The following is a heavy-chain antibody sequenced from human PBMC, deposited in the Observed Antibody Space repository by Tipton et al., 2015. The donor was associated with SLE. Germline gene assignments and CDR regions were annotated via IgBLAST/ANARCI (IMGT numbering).Heavy chain of an antibody. CDR1: GGSFSDYY. V-gene: IGHV4-34*01. CDR2: VNHSGST. J-gene: IGHJ4*02. D-gene: IGHD3-22*01. Sequence: TLSLTCAVYGGSFSDYYWSWIRQPPGKGLEWIGDVNHSGSTNYNPSLKSRVTISVDTSKNQFSLKLSSVTAADTAVYYCASIYYYDSSDSFDYWGQGTLVTVSS. CDR3: ASIYYYDSSDSFDY.